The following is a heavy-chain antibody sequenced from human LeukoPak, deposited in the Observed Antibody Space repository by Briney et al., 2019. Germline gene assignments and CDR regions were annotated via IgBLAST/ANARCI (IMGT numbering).Heavy chain of an antibody. CDR1: GFTFSSYA. V-gene: IGHV3-30*04. CDR3: AGDRSYSSSWYPIFDY. D-gene: IGHD6-13*01. CDR2: ISYDGSNK. J-gene: IGHJ4*02. Sequence: GGSLRLSCAASGFTFSSYAMHWVRQAPGKGLEWVAVISYDGSNKYYADSVKGRFTNSRDNSKNTLYLQMNSLRAEDTAVYYCAGDRSYSSSWYPIFDYWGQGTLVTVSS.